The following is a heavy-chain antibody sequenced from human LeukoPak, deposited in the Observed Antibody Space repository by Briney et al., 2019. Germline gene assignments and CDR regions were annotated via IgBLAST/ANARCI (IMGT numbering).Heavy chain of an antibody. Sequence: SQTLSLTCTVSGGSISSGGYYWRWIRQHPGKGLEWIGYIYYSGSTYYNPSLKSRVTISVDTSKNQFSLKLSSVTAADTAVYYCARVEYCSGTNCYTDVWGKGTTVTVSS. CDR2: IYYSGST. D-gene: IGHD2-15*01. CDR3: ARVEYCSGTNCYTDV. J-gene: IGHJ6*03. V-gene: IGHV4-31*03. CDR1: GGSISSGGYY.